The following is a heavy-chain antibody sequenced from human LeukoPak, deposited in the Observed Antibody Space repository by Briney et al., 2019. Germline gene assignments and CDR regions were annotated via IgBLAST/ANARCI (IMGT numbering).Heavy chain of an antibody. D-gene: IGHD1-26*01. Sequence: SETLSLTCAVYGGSFSGYYWSWIRQPPGKGLEWIGEINNSGSTNYNPSLKSRVTISVDTSKNQFSLKLSSVTAADTAVYYCARGRVGGDAFDIWGQGTMVTVSS. J-gene: IGHJ3*02. CDR3: ARGRVGGDAFDI. V-gene: IGHV4-34*01. CDR2: INNSGST. CDR1: GGSFSGYY.